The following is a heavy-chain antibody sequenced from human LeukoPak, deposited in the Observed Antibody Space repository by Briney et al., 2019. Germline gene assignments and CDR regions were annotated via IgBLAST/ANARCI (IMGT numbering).Heavy chain of an antibody. V-gene: IGHV3-53*05. CDR3: ARDHLSADSYMDV. CDR2: IYSGGST. D-gene: IGHD3-22*01. CDR1: GFTVSSNY. Sequence: GGSLRLSCAASGFTVSSNYMNWVRQAPGKGLEWGSVIYSGGSTYYADSVKGRFTISRDHSKNTLYLQVGSLTAEDMAVYYCARDHLSADSYMDVGGKGTTVTVSS. J-gene: IGHJ6*03.